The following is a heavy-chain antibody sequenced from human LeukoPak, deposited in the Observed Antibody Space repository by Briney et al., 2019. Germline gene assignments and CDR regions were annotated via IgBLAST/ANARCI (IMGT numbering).Heavy chain of an antibody. CDR3: ARGGSGYYWAFDC. V-gene: IGHV3-48*01. D-gene: IGHD3-22*01. J-gene: IGHJ4*02. CDR2: ITNSGNSK. Sequence: GGSLRLSCAASEFTFSSYSMNWVRQAPGKGLEWVSYITNSGNSKSYADSVKGRFTISRDNSKKTLSLQMNSLRAEDTAMYYCARGGSGYYWAFDCWGQGTLVTVSS. CDR1: EFTFSSYS.